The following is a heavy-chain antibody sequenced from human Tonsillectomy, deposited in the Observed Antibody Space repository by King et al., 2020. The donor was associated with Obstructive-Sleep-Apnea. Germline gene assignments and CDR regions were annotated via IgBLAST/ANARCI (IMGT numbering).Heavy chain of an antibody. CDR3: AKGVEGELGNYHYYYGMDV. Sequence: VQLVESGGGLVQPGGSLRLSCAASGFTFSSYWMNWVRQAPGKGLEWVANIKEDGSENYYVDSVKGRLTISRDNAKNSLYLQMNSLRAEDTAVYYCAKGVEGELGNYHYYYGMDVWGQGTTVTVSS. CDR1: GFTFSSYW. V-gene: IGHV3-7*03. D-gene: IGHD3-16*01. J-gene: IGHJ6*02. CDR2: IKEDGSEN.